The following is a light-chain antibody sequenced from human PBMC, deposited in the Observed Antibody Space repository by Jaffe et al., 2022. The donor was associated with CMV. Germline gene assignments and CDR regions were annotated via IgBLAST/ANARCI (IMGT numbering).Light chain of an antibody. J-gene: IGKJ5*01. CDR1: QSIRSY. V-gene: IGKV1-39*01. CDR3: QQTYSVPIT. CDR2: ATS. Sequence: DIQMTQSPSSLSASIGDRVTITCRASQSIRSYLNWYQQKPGKAPKLLIYATSSLQSGVPSRFSGSGSMTDFTLSISSLQPEDFATYYCQQTYSVPITFGQGTRLEIK.